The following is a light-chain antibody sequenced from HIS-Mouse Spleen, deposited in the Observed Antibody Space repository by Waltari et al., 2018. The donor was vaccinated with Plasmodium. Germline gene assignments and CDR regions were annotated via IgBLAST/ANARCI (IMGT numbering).Light chain of an antibody. J-gene: IGLJ1*01. CDR1: SRHVGGYNY. CDR3: CSYAGSYTYV. V-gene: IGLV2-11*01. CDR2: DVS. Sequence: QSALTQPRSVSGSPGQSVTIPSTGTSRHVGGYNYVSWYQPHPGKAPKLMIYDVSKQPSGVPDRFSGSKSGNTASLTISGLQAEDEADYYCCSYAGSYTYVFGTGTKVTVL.